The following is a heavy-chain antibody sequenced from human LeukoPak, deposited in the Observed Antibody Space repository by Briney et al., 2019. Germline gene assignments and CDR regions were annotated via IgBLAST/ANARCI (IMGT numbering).Heavy chain of an antibody. D-gene: IGHD2-15*01. V-gene: IGHV3-23*01. CDR3: AKKTPGSYPYDY. CDR2: SGTDGDT. Sequence: GGSLRLSCAASGFTFSSYSMNWVRQAPGKGLEWVSASGTDGDTYYADSVKGRFTISRDNSKNTLYLQMTSLRAEDTAVYYCAKKTPGSYPYDYWGQGTLVTVSP. CDR1: GFTFSSYS. J-gene: IGHJ4*02.